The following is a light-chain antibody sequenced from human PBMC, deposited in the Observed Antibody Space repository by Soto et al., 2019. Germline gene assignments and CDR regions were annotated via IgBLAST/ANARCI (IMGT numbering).Light chain of an antibody. V-gene: IGKV3-15*01. CDR3: QQYYSPPWT. CDR1: QNVNNR. J-gene: IGKJ1*01. CDR2: GAS. Sequence: EIVMTQSPAMLSVSPGERATLSCRASQNVNNRLAWYQQKAGQPPRLLIYGASTRATGIPARFSGSGSGTEFTLTISSLQSEDFAVYYCQQYYSPPWTFGQGTKVEIK.